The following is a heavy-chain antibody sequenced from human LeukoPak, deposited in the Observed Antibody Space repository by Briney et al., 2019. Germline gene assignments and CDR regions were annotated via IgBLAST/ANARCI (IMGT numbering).Heavy chain of an antibody. CDR2: MNPNSGNT. Sequence: ASVKVSCKASGYAFTSYDINWVRQATGQGLEWTGWMNPNSGNTGYAQKFQGRVTMTRNTSISTAYMELSSLRSEDTAVYYCARPLGGWLQTFDYWGQGTLVTVSS. D-gene: IGHD5-24*01. V-gene: IGHV1-8*01. J-gene: IGHJ4*02. CDR3: ARPLGGWLQTFDY. CDR1: GYAFTSYD.